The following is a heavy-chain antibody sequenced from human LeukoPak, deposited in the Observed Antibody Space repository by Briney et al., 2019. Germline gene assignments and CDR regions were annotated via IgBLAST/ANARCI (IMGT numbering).Heavy chain of an antibody. CDR2: IYHSGST. CDR1: GGSISSGGYS. Sequence: SETLSLTCAVSGGSISSGGYSWSWIRQPPGKGLEWIGYIYHSGSTHYNPSLKSRVTISVDRSKNQFSLKLSSVTAADTAVFYCARRSYYDSSAIFDYWGQGTLVTVSS. D-gene: IGHD3-22*01. J-gene: IGHJ4*02. V-gene: IGHV4-30-2*01. CDR3: ARRSYYDSSAIFDY.